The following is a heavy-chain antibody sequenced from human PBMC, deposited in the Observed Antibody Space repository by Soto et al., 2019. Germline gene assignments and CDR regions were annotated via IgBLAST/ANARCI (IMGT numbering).Heavy chain of an antibody. CDR1: GGTFSSYT. Sequence: QVQLVQSGAELTKPGSSVKVSCKASGGTFSSYTISWVRQAPGQGLEWMGRIIPILGIANYAQKFQGRVTTTADNATSTAYMELSSLRSEDTAVYDCERGDGYSHFSYWGQGTLVTVSS. D-gene: IGHD4-17*01. CDR2: IIPILGIA. J-gene: IGHJ4*02. CDR3: ERGDGYSHFSY. V-gene: IGHV1-69*02.